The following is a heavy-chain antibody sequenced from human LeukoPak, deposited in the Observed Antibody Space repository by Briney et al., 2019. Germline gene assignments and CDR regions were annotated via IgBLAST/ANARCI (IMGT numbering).Heavy chain of an antibody. CDR3: ARGSPQTTVTTYYYYYYMDV. V-gene: IGHV1-69*05. Sequence: GASVKVSCKASGGTFSSYAISWARQAPGQGLEWMGGIIPIFGTANYAQKFQGRVTITTDESTSTAYMELSSLRSEDTAVYYCARGSPQTTVTTYYYYYYMDVWGKGTTVTVSS. CDR2: IIPIFGTA. J-gene: IGHJ6*03. D-gene: IGHD4-17*01. CDR1: GGTFSSYA.